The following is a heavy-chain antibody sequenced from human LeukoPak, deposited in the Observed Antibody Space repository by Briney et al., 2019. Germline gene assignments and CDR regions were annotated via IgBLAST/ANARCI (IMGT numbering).Heavy chain of an antibody. CDR3: ARACSGGTCYLAAFDI. Sequence: QSGGSLRLSCEASGFTFTTYAMSWVRQAPGKGLEWVSAISNSGASTYYADSVKGRFTISRDNSKNTLHLQMNSLRAEDTAVYYCARACSGGTCYLAAFDIWGQGTMVTVSS. J-gene: IGHJ3*02. CDR1: GFTFTTYA. V-gene: IGHV3-23*01. CDR2: ISNSGAST. D-gene: IGHD2-15*01.